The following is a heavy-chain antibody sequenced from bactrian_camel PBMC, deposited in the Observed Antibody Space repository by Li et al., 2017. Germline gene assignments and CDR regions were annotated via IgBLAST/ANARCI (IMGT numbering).Heavy chain of an antibody. D-gene: IGHD2*01. Sequence: HVQLVESGGGSALAGGSLRLSRVSSGFSSATFGHPCMAWFRQAPGKEREGVAATVTAGGSIDYADSVKGRFTVSHDSAKNTLYLQMNNLKPEDTAMYYCGYRSGTYCFRDFTSTGQGTQVTVS. J-gene: IGHJ4*01. CDR1: GFSSATFGHPC. V-gene: IGHV3S1*01. CDR2: TVTAGGSI.